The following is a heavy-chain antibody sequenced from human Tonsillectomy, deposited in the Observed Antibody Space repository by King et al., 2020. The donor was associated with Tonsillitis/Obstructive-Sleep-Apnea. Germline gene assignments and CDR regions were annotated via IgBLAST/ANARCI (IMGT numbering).Heavy chain of an antibody. D-gene: IGHD1-26*01. CDR1: GFGDAW. J-gene: IGHJ4*02. V-gene: IGHV3-15*07. CDR2: IKNKNERDST. Sequence: VQLVESGGGLVKPGGSLILSCAASGFGDAWMNWVRPAPGKGLEWVGRIKNKNERDSTDYAAPVKGRFIISRDDSKNMIYLQMNSLKTEDTAVYYCTTDWGQMLRIVGDGVFASWGQGTLVTVSS. CDR3: TTDWGQMLRIVGDGVFAS.